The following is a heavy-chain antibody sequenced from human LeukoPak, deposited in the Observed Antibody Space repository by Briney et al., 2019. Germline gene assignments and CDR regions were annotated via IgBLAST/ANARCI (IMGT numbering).Heavy chain of an antibody. J-gene: IGHJ3*02. V-gene: IGHV3-66*01. CDR2: IYSGGST. Sequence: PGGSLRLSCAASGFTVSSNYMSWVRQVPGKGLEWVSVIYSGGSTYYADSVKGRFTISRDNSKNTLYLQMNSLRAEDTAVYYCASGGSGSCYNVGAFDIWGQGTMVTVSS. CDR1: GFTVSSNY. D-gene: IGHD3-10*01. CDR3: ASGGSGSCYNVGAFDI.